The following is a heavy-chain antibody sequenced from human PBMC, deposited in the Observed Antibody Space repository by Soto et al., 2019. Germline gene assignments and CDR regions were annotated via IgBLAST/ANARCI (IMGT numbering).Heavy chain of an antibody. CDR1: GFTFGDYY. J-gene: IGHJ5*02. Sequence: QVQLVESWGGLVKPGGSLRLSCEASGFTFGDYYMTWIRQAPGKGLEWVSFIGNRGTGIYYADSVKGRFTIFRDNAKNSLYLQMNTLRAEDTAMYYCARDLRAVGMASRFDPWGQGTLVTVSS. V-gene: IGHV3-11*01. D-gene: IGHD6-13*01. CDR2: IGNRGTGI. CDR3: ARDLRAVGMASRFDP.